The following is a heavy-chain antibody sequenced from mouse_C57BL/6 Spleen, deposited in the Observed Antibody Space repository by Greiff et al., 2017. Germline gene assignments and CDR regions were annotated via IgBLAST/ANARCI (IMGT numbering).Heavy chain of an antibody. Sequence: LQESGAELVKPGASVKISCKASGYAFSSYWMNWVKQRPGKGLEWIGQIYPGDGDTNYNGKFKGKATLTADKSSSTAYMQLSSLTSEDSAVYFCARAGLRRFDYWGQGTTLTVSS. CDR2: IYPGDGDT. CDR1: GYAFSSYW. CDR3: ARAGLRRFDY. D-gene: IGHD3-1*01. V-gene: IGHV1-80*01. J-gene: IGHJ2*01.